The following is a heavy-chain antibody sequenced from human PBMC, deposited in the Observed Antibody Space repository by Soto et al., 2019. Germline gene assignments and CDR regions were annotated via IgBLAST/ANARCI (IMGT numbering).Heavy chain of an antibody. Sequence: QVQLVESGGGVVQPGTSLRLSCAASGFKFSNYGMHWVRQAPGKGLEWVSVISYDGSNKYYADSVKGRFAISRDNSKNTLYLQMNSLRAEDTAVYYCAKSHPITVISLDYWGQGSLVTVSS. J-gene: IGHJ4*02. D-gene: IGHD3-16*02. V-gene: IGHV3-30*18. CDR3: AKSHPITVISLDY. CDR1: GFKFSNYG. CDR2: ISYDGSNK.